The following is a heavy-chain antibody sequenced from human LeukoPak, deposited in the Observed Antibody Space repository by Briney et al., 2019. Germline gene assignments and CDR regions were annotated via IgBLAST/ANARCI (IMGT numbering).Heavy chain of an antibody. J-gene: IGHJ6*03. Sequence: GGSLRLSCAASGFTFSSYAMSWVRQAPGKGLEWVSAISGSGGSTYYADSVKGRFTISRDNSKNTLYLQMNSLRAEDTAVYYCATRPVLRFLEWLSPPYMDVWGKGTTVTVSS. CDR1: GFTFSSYA. CDR2: ISGSGGST. CDR3: ATRPVLRFLEWLSPPYMDV. V-gene: IGHV3-23*01. D-gene: IGHD3-3*01.